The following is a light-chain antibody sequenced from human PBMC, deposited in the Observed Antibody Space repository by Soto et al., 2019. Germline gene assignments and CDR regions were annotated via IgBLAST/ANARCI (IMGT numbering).Light chain of an antibody. V-gene: IGLV2-14*01. Sequence: QSVLTQPASVSGSPGQSITISCTGTSSDVGGYNYVSWYQQHPGKAPKLMIYDVRNRPSGVSNRFSGSKSGNTASLTISGLQAEDEADYYCSSYTSSSTPFVFGTG. CDR1: SSDVGGYNY. J-gene: IGLJ1*01. CDR2: DVR. CDR3: SSYTSSSTPFV.